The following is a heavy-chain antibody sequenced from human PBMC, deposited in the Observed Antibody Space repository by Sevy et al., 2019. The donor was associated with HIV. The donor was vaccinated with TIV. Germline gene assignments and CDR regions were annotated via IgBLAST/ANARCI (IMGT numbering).Heavy chain of an antibody. CDR1: GFTFSSYW. Sequence: GGSLRLSCAASGFTFSSYWMHWVRQAPGKGLMWVSRINGDGSSTSYADSVKGRFTISRDNAKNTLYLQMNSLRAEDTAVYYCARWRAVAGSPHALDIWGQGTMVTVSS. CDR2: INGDGSST. V-gene: IGHV3-74*01. D-gene: IGHD6-19*01. CDR3: ARWRAVAGSPHALDI. J-gene: IGHJ3*02.